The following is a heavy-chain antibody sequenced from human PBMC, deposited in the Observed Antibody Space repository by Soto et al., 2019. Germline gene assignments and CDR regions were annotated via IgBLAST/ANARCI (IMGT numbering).Heavy chain of an antibody. D-gene: IGHD1-26*01. V-gene: IGHV4-59*01. Sequence: PSETLSLTCTVSGGSISSYYWSWIRQPPGKGLEWIGYIYYSGSTNYNPSLKSRVTISVDTSKNQFSLKLSSVTAADTAVYYCASLSRQVGATNFDYWGQGTLVTVSS. CDR2: IYYSGST. J-gene: IGHJ4*02. CDR3: ASLSRQVGATNFDY. CDR1: GGSISSYY.